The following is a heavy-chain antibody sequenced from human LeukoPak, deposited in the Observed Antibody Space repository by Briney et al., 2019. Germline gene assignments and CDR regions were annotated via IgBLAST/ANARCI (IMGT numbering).Heavy chain of an antibody. V-gene: IGHV3-7*01. CDR3: ARYGNGEWLAHYAFDV. CDR2: INQDESEK. D-gene: IGHD6-19*01. Sequence: GGSLRLSCATSGFIFCRYWMSWVRQAPGKGLEWVADINQDESEKNYVDSVKGRFTISRDNAKNSLDLQMNSLRAEDTAVYYCARYGNGEWLAHYAFDVWGQGTMVTVSS. CDR1: GFIFCRYW. J-gene: IGHJ3*01.